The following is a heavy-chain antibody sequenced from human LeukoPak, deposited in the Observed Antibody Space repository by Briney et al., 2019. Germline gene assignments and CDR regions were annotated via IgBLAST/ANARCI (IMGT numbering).Heavy chain of an antibody. D-gene: IGHD4-23*01. J-gene: IGHJ4*02. Sequence: ASVNVSCKASGYTLTNYNISWVRQAPGQGLEWMGWINTYKGDTLYAQKLQGRVTMTADTSTNTAYMELRSLRFDDTAVYYCAREFGHCYGDNCFYFFDTWGQGFRATVSS. CDR1: GYTLTNYN. V-gene: IGHV1-18*01. CDR3: AREFGHCYGDNCFYFFDT. CDR2: INTYKGDT.